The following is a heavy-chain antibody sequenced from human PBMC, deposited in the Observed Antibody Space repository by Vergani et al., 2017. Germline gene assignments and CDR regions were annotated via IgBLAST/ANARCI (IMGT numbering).Heavy chain of an antibody. V-gene: IGHV3-73*02. J-gene: IGHJ4*02. CDR3: ASELSIGY. CDR2: IRSKANSYAT. Sequence: EVQLVESGGGLVQPGGSLKLSCAASGFTFSGSAMHWVRQASGKGLEWVGRIRSKANSYATAYAASVKGRFTISRDDSKDTLYLQMNSLRAEDTAVYYCASELSIGYWGQGMLVTVSS. CDR1: GFTFSGSA. D-gene: IGHD2/OR15-2a*01.